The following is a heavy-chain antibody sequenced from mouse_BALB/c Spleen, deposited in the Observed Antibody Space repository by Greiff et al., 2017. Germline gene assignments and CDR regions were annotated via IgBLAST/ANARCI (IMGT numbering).Heavy chain of an antibody. CDR1: GFNIKDYY. V-gene: IGHV14-1*02. CDR3: AHYYGSSYGDAMDY. D-gene: IGHD1-1*01. Sequence: EVQLKQSGAELVRPGALVKLSCKASGFNIKDYYMHWVKQRPEQGLEWIGWIDPENGNTIYDPKFQGKASITADTSSNTAYLQLSSLTSEDTAVYYCAHYYGSSYGDAMDYWGQGTSVTVSS. CDR2: IDPENGNT. J-gene: IGHJ4*01.